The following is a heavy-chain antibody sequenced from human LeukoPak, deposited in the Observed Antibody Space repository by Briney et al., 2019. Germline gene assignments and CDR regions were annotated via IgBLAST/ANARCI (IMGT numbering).Heavy chain of an antibody. Sequence: GGSLRLSCAASGFTLSRDSMNWVRQAPGKGLEWISYISYDSGIRYYADSVRGRFTISRDNAKNLPHLQMHSLRAEDTAVYYCVRLAYCNAISCSLFDCWGQGVLVTVSS. D-gene: IGHD2-2*01. CDR1: GFTLSRDS. V-gene: IGHV3-48*01. J-gene: IGHJ4*02. CDR3: VRLAYCNAISCSLFDC. CDR2: ISYDSGIR.